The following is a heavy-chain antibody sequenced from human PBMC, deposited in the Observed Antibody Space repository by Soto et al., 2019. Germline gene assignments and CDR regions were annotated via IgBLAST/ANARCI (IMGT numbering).Heavy chain of an antibody. V-gene: IGHV3-23*01. CDR3: AKRRGAGGHFDY. J-gene: IGHJ4*02. CDR2: VSIGGST. Sequence: DVQLLESGGGLVQPEGSLRLSCAASGFTFSSYAMGWVRQGPGKGLEWVAVVSIGGSTDYADSVRGRFTISRDNSKNTLSLHMTSLSSEDTAVYFCAKRRGAGGHFDYWGQGALVTVSS. D-gene: IGHD2-15*01. CDR1: GFTFSSYA.